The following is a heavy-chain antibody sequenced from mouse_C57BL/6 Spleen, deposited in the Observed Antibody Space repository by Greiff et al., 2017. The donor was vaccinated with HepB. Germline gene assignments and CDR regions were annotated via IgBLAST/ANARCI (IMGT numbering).Heavy chain of an antibody. V-gene: IGHV1-47*01. CDR1: GYTFTTYP. CDR2: FHPYNDDT. Sequence: VQRVESGAELVKPGASVKMSCKASGYTFTTYPIEWMKQNHGKSLEWIGNFHPYNDDTKYNEKFKGKATLTVEKSSSTVYLELSRLTSDDSAVYYCARGDYDYHWYFDVWGTGTTVTVSS. CDR3: ARGDYDYHWYFDV. D-gene: IGHD2-4*01. J-gene: IGHJ1*03.